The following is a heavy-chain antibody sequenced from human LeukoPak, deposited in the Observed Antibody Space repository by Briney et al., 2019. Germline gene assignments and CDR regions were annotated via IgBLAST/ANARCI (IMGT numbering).Heavy chain of an antibody. CDR1: GGSISSHY. Sequence: PSETLSLTCTVSGGSISSHYWSWIRQPPGKGLEWTGTFYNSGTNYNPSLTSRVTIVVDTSKNQFALRLSSVTAADTAIYYCASSRGSDGSGTYWGQGTLVTVSS. V-gene: IGHV4-59*11. D-gene: IGHD3-10*01. CDR2: FYNSGT. J-gene: IGHJ4*02. CDR3: ASSRGSDGSGTY.